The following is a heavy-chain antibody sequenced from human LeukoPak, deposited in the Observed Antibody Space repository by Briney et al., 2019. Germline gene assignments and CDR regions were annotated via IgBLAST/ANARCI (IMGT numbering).Heavy chain of an antibody. CDR2: IYPDESNI. J-gene: IGHJ4*02. CDR3: ARPPSGGYSSSFEY. Sequence: GESLKISCKGSGYSFPTYWIARVRQMPGKGLEWMGIIYPDESNIRYSPSFQGQVTISADKSISTAYFQWSSLKASDTAMYYCARPPSGGYSSSFEYWGQGTLVTVSS. D-gene: IGHD2-2*03. V-gene: IGHV5-51*01. CDR1: GYSFPTYW.